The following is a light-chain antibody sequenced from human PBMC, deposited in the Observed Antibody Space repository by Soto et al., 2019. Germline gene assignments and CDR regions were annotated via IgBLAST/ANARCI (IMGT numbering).Light chain of an antibody. V-gene: IGKV1-5*03. CDR2: KAS. CDR1: QSIRGW. J-gene: IGKJ4*01. Sequence: DIQMTQFPSTLSASVGDRVTITCRASQSIRGWLAWYQQKPGKAPNLLIYKASSLPSGVPSRFSGSGYGTEFTLTISSLQPDDIATYYCQQYDSYSTFGGGTKVQIK. CDR3: QQYDSYST.